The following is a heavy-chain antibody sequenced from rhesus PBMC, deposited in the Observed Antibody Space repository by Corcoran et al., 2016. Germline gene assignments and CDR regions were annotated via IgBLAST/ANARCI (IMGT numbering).Heavy chain of an antibody. Sequence: QLQLQESGPGLVKPSETLSLTCAVSGYSISRGYGWSWIRQPPGKGLEWIGYISYSGSTSYNPSLKSRVTISRDKSKNQFSLKLGSVTAADTAVYYCARWGQRLVFDYWGQGVLVTVSS. D-gene: IGHD6-31*01. V-gene: IGHV4-122*02. J-gene: IGHJ4*01. CDR1: GYSISRGYG. CDR2: ISYSGST. CDR3: ARWGQRLVFDY.